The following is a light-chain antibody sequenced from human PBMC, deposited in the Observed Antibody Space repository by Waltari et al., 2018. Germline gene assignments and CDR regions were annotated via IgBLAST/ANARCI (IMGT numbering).Light chain of an antibody. CDR1: QSSTSTY. CDR2: GAS. J-gene: IGKJ2*01. V-gene: IGKV3-20*01. Sequence: IVLTHSSATLSLSPGERATLSCRTSQSSTSTYLAWYQQKPGQAPRLLIYGASNRATGLPDRFSGSGSGTDFTLTISRLEPEDFAVYYCQQYASSPRTFGQGTKVEI. CDR3: QQYASSPRT.